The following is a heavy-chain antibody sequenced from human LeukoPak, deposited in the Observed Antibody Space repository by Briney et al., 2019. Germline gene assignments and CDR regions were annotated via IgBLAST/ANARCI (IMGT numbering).Heavy chain of an antibody. CDR2: MNPNNGDT. CDR3: ARGRIRYDDYSSGWFVFFEF. J-gene: IGHJ4*02. D-gene: IGHD6-19*01. Sequence: GASVKVSCKASGYTFTIYGISWVRLAPGQGLEWMGWMNPNNGDTDYAQNFQGRVTMTRDTSMSTAYMELSSLRSEDTALYYCARGRIRYDDYSSGWFVFFEFWGQGSLVTVSS. CDR1: GYTFTIYG. V-gene: IGHV1-8*02.